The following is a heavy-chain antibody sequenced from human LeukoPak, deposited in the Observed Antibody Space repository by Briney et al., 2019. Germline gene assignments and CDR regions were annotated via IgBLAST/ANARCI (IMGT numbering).Heavy chain of an antibody. CDR2: INHSGST. V-gene: IGHV4-34*01. CDR3: ARATTVTDLAFDY. Sequence: PSETLSLTCAVYGGSFSGYYWSWIRQPPGKGLEWIGEINHSGSTNYNPSLKSRVTISVDTSKNQFSLKLSSVTAADTAVYYCARATTVTDLAFDYWGLGTLATVSS. CDR1: GGSFSGYY. J-gene: IGHJ4*02. D-gene: IGHD4-17*01.